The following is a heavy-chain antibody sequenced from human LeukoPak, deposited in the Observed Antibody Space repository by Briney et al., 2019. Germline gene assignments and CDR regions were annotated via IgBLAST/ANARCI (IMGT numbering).Heavy chain of an antibody. CDR3: VRDYRGGWNDY. V-gene: IGHV3-7*01. D-gene: IGHD1-26*01. Sequence: GGSLRLSCEATGFTFTKHWMSWDRQTIGKGLECVAKIREDGNEKHYVDSVKGRFTISRDNAKNSLFLQMNNLRVDDTAVYYCVRDYRGGWNDYWGQGTLVTVSS. J-gene: IGHJ4*02. CDR2: IREDGNEK. CDR1: GFTFTKHW.